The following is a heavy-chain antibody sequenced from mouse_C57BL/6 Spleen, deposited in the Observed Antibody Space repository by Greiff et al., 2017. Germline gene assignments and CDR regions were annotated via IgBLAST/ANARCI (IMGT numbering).Heavy chain of an antibody. CDR1: GFTFSSYA. Sequence: EVQVVESGGGLVKPGGSLKLSCAASGFTFSSYAMSWVRQTPEKRLEWVATISDGGSYTYYPDNVKGRFTISRDNAKNNLYLQMSHLKSEDTAMYYCASYDYGGFAYWGQGTLVTVSA. V-gene: IGHV5-4*01. CDR3: ASYDYGGFAY. J-gene: IGHJ3*01. CDR2: ISDGGSYT. D-gene: IGHD2-4*01.